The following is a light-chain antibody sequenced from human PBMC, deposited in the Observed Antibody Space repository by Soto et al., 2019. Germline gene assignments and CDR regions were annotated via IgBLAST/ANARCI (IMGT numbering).Light chain of an antibody. CDR3: QHYKTLPLS. V-gene: IGKV3-15*01. Sequence: EIVMTQSPATLSVSPGERATLSCRASQSIGSTLAWYQQKPGQTPRLLIYDASTRSTGIPARFSGIGSGTEFTLIISSLQSEDFAVYYCQHYKTLPLSFGGGTKVEI. CDR1: QSIGST. CDR2: DAS. J-gene: IGKJ4*01.